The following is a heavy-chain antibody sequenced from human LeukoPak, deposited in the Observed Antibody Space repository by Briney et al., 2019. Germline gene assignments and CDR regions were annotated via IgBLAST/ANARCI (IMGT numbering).Heavy chain of an antibody. V-gene: IGHV3-7*01. Sequence: GGSLRLSCAASEFTFPMYWMSWVRQAPGKGLEWVADIKQDGSEKYYVDSVKGRFTISRQNAKNSLFLQMNSLRAEDTAVYYCARDPWTMSDAFDIWGQGTMVTVSS. D-gene: IGHD3-10*02. CDR3: ARDPWTMSDAFDI. CDR2: IKQDGSEK. CDR1: EFTFPMYW. J-gene: IGHJ3*02.